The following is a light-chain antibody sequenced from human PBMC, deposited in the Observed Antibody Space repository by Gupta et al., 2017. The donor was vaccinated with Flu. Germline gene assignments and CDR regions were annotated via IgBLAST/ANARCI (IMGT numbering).Light chain of an antibody. CDR3: QASDSSGSYV. CDR1: ALPKQY. CDR2: KDS. J-gene: IGLJ1*01. V-gene: IGLV3-25*02. Sequence: SSALPQPPSVSVSPGPTARITCSGDALPKQYAHWYQPKPGQAPVVVIYKDSERPAGIPERFSGSSSGTTLTLTISGVEADDEADYYCQASDSSGSYVFGTGTKVTVL.